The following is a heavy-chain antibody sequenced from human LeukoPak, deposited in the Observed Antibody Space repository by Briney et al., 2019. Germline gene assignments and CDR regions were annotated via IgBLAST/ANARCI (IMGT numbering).Heavy chain of an antibody. V-gene: IGHV3-33*06. Sequence: GGSLRLSCAASGFTFSSYVMHWVRQAPGKGLEWVAVIWYDGSNKYYADSVKGRFTISRDNSKNTLYLQMNSLRAEDTAVYYCAKGCSSTGCYIYYYYYMDVWGKGTTGTVSS. D-gene: IGHD2-2*02. CDR2: IWYDGSNK. CDR3: AKGCSSTGCYIYYYYYMDV. J-gene: IGHJ6*03. CDR1: GFTFSSYV.